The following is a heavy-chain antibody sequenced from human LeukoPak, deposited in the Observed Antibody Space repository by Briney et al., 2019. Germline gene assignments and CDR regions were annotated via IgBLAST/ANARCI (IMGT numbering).Heavy chain of an antibody. V-gene: IGHV4-34*01. CDR3: ARAPHFFDARGSRYYFDS. J-gene: IGHJ4*02. D-gene: IGHD3-10*01. CDR2: INHGGST. Sequence: PSETLSLTCAVYGGSFSGDFWSWIRQSPGKGLEWIGEINHGGSTTYNPSLQSRVTMSVDTSTNQISLKMTSVTAADTAVYYCARAPHFFDARGSRYYFDSWGQGALVTVSS. CDR1: GGSFSGDF.